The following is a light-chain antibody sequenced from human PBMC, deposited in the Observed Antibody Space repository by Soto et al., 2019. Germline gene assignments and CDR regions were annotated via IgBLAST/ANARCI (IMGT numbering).Light chain of an antibody. V-gene: IGKV3-20*01. J-gene: IGKJ1*01. CDR1: QIVTSSQ. CDR2: GVS. Sequence: QTPSTPAFSPGEGVPLSCLAGQIVTSSQLAWYQQKPGQAPRLLIYGVSTRATGIPDRFSGSGSGTDFTLTISRLEPEDFAVYYCQQYGSSGTFGQGTKVDIK. CDR3: QQYGSSGT.